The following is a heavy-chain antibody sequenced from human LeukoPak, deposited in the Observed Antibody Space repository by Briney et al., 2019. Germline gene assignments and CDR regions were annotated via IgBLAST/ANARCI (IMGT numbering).Heavy chain of an antibody. CDR3: ARGGVLAAAVY. CDR1: GYSISSGYY. Sequence: PSETLSLTCTVSGYSISSGYYWGWIRQPPGKGLEWIGSIYHSGSTYYNPSLKSRVTMSVDTSKNQFSLQLSSVTAADTAVYYCARGGVLAAAVYWGQGTLVTVSS. D-gene: IGHD6-13*01. J-gene: IGHJ4*02. CDR2: IYHSGST. V-gene: IGHV4-38-2*02.